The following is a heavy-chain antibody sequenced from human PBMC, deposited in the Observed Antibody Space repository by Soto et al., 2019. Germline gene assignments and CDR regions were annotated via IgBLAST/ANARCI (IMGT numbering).Heavy chain of an antibody. V-gene: IGHV1-69*13. D-gene: IGHD5-12*01. J-gene: IGHJ4*02. CDR3: ARPRGYSGYGRYDY. CDR1: GGTFSSYA. CDR2: IIPIFGTA. Sequence: ASVKVSCKASGGTFSSYAISWVRQAPGQGLEWMGGIIPIFGTANYAQKFQGRVTITADESTSTAYMELSSLRSEDTAVYYCARPRGYSGYGRYDYWGQGTLATVSS.